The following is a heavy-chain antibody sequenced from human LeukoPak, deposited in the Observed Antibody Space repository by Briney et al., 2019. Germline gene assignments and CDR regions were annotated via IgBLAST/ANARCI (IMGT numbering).Heavy chain of an antibody. CDR1: GYTFTSYA. V-gene: IGHV1-2*02. CDR3: ARGGTYSSSSVAFDI. Sequence: EASVKVSCKASGYTFTSYAMNWVRQAPGQGLEWMGWINTNSGGTNYAQKFQGRVTMTRDTSISTAYMELSRLRSDDTAVYYCARGGTYSSSSVAFDIWGQGTMVTVSS. D-gene: IGHD6-6*01. CDR2: INTNSGGT. J-gene: IGHJ3*02.